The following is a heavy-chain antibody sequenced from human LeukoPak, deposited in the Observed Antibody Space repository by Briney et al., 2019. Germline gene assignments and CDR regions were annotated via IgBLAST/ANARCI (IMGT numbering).Heavy chain of an antibody. V-gene: IGHV4-61*01. D-gene: IGHD2-2*01. CDR1: GGSISSVSYY. Sequence: MTSETLSLTCSVSGGSISSVSYYWNWIRQPPGKGLEWFGYIYYSGSTNYNPSLKSRVTISVDTSKNQFSLKLSSVTAADTAVYYCAREGYCSSTSCYYMEVWGKGTTVTVSS. J-gene: IGHJ6*03. CDR3: AREGYCSSTSCYYMEV. CDR2: IYYSGST.